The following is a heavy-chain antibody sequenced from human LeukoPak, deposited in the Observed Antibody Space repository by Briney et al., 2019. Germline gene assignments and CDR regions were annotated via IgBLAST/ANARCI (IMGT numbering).Heavy chain of an antibody. D-gene: IGHD2-2*01. V-gene: IGHV3-30-3*01. CDR3: ARDFGSTSSYYFDY. CDR2: ISYDGSNK. Sequence: PGGSLRLSCAASGFTFSSYAVHWVRQAPGKGLEWVAVISYDGSNKYYADSVKGRFTISRDNSKNTLYLQMNSLRAEDTAVYYCARDFGSTSSYYFDYWGQGTLVTVSS. J-gene: IGHJ4*02. CDR1: GFTFSSYA.